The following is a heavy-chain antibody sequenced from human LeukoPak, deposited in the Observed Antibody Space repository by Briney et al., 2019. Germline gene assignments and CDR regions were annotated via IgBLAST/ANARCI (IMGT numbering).Heavy chain of an antibody. Sequence: SQTLSLTCTVSGGSFRSYSNNWTCIRPPAGQGLEWIGRIYTSGTTHYNPSLKGRVTISVDTSKNQFSLKLSSVTAADTAVYYCARSLDGYNPGDYWGQGTLVTVSS. V-gene: IGHV4-61*02. CDR1: GGSFRSYSNN. J-gene: IGHJ4*02. D-gene: IGHD5-24*01. CDR2: IYTSGTT. CDR3: ARSLDGYNPGDY.